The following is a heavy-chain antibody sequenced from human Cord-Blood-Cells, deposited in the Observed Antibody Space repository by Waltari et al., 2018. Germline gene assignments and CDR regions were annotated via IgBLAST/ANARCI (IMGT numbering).Heavy chain of an antibody. V-gene: IGHV1-46*01. CDR3: AREISITMVRGVIYYYYYMDV. D-gene: IGHD3-10*01. J-gene: IGHJ6*03. CDR2: INPSGGST. Sequence: QVQLVQSGAEVKKPGASVKVSCKASGYTFTSYYMHWVRQAPGQGLEWMGIINPSGGSTSYAQKFQGRVTMTSDTSTSTVYMELSSLRSEDTAVYYCAREISITMVRGVIYYYYYMDVWGKGTTVTVSS. CDR1: GYTFTSYY.